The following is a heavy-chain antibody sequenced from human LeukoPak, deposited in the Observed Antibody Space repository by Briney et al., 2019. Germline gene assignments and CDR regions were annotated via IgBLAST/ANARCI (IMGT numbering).Heavy chain of an antibody. V-gene: IGHV1-24*01. Sequence: GASVKVSCKVSGYTLTELSMHWVRQAPGKGLEWMGGFDPEDGETIYAQKFQGRVTITADKSTSTAYMELSSLRSEDTAVYYCARGSVSGSSDYWGQGTLVTVSS. CDR3: ARGSVSGSSDY. CDR1: GYTLTELS. CDR2: FDPEDGET. J-gene: IGHJ4*02. D-gene: IGHD1-26*01.